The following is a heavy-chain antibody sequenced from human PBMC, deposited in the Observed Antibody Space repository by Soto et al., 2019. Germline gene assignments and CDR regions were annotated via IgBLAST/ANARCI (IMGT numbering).Heavy chain of an antibody. Sequence: QVQLQASGPGLVKPSDTLSLTCTVSGDSIGTYNWGWIRQPPGKRLEWIGYIYSNGGTSYNPALKSRVTISADTSMKQFSLRLSSVTAADTAVYYCVRQGIGALHGLVDVWGQGTTVTVSS. CDR1: GDSIGTYN. J-gene: IGHJ6*02. CDR2: IYSNGGT. D-gene: IGHD1-26*01. CDR3: VRQGIGALHGLVDV. V-gene: IGHV4-59*08.